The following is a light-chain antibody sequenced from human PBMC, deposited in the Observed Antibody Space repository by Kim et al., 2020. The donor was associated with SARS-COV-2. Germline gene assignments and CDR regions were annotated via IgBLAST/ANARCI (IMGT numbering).Light chain of an antibody. CDR3: CSYAGDYVV. V-gene: IGLV2-11*01. Sequence: GQSVTICCSGASNVVGFYNYVSWYQHHPGRAPRLIFYDVTKRPSVVPDRFAGSKSGNAASLTVSGLQSEDAADYCCCSYAGDYVVFGGGTQLTVL. CDR1: SNVVGFYNY. J-gene: IGLJ2*01. CDR2: DVT.